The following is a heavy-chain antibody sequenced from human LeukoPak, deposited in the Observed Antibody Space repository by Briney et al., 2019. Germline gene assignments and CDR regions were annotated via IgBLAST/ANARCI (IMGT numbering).Heavy chain of an antibody. D-gene: IGHD6-13*01. CDR3: ARDQSHPIAAGDY. CDR1: GGSISSST. Sequence: PSETLSLTCTVFGGSISSSTSYWGWIRQPPGKGLEWVSSISSSSNYIYYADSVKGRFAISRDNAKNSLYLQMNSLRAEDTAVYYCARDQSHPIAAGDYWGQGTLVTVSS. CDR2: ISSSSNYI. V-gene: IGHV3-21*01. J-gene: IGHJ4*02.